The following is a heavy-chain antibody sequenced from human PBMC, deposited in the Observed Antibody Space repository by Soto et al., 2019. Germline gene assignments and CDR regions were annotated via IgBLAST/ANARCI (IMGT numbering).Heavy chain of an antibody. D-gene: IGHD3-3*01. Sequence: QVQLVQSGAEVKKPGSSVKVSCTASGGTFSSYTISWVRQAPGQGLEWMGRIIPILGIANYAQKFQSRVTITADKSTSTAYMELSSLRSEDTAVYYWASSDYDFWSGYYRWGQGTLVTVSS. J-gene: IGHJ4*02. V-gene: IGHV1-69*02. CDR1: GGTFSSYT. CDR2: IIPILGIA. CDR3: ASSDYDFWSGYYR.